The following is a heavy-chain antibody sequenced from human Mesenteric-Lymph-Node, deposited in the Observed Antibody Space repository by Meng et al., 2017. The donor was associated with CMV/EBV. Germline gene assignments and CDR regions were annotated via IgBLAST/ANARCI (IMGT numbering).Heavy chain of an antibody. J-gene: IGHJ4*02. V-gene: IGHV4-34*01. CDR1: GGSFSGDY. CDR3: ARGEGRIAVAGTTFSY. Sequence: GSLRLSCAVYGGSFSGDYWSWIRQHPGKGLEWIGEINHSGSTNYNPSLKSRVTISVDTSKNQFSMKLSSVTAADTAVYYCARGEGRIAVAGTTFSYWGQGTLVTVSS. D-gene: IGHD6-19*01. CDR2: INHSGST.